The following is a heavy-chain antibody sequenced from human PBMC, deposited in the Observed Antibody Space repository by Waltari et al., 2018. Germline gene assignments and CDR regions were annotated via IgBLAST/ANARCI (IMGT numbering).Heavy chain of an antibody. CDR3: VRGRLTTVVTPWDF. CDR1: GFIFNNYG. J-gene: IGHJ1*01. D-gene: IGHD4-17*01. V-gene: IGHV3-21*02. CDR2: ISVSGNTI. Sequence: EVQLVESGGGLVKPGGSLRLACEASGFIFNNYGMHWVRQAPGKGLEWVSFISVSGNTIYYEDSVKGRFSMSRDNAKNVLYLQMSGLRAEDTALYYCVRGRLTTVVTPWDFWGQGTLVTVSS.